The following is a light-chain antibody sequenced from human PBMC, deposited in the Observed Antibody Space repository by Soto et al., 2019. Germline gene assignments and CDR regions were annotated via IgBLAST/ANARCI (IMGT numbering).Light chain of an antibody. J-gene: IGKJ4*01. CDR2: GAS. Sequence: EIVMTQSPATLSVSPGERATLSCRASQSVSSNLAWYQQKPGQAPRLLIYGASTRATGIPARFSGSGSGTEFALTISSLQSEEFAVYYCQQYNNPRTFGGGTKVEIK. V-gene: IGKV3-15*01. CDR1: QSVSSN. CDR3: QQYNNPRT.